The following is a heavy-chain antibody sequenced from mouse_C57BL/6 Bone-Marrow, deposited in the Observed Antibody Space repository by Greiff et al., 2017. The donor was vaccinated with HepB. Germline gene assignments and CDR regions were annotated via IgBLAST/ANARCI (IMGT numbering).Heavy chain of an antibody. V-gene: IGHV3-6*01. CDR1: GYSITSGYY. Sequence: EVKLQQSGPGLVKPSQSLSLTCSVTGYSITSGYYWNWIRQFPGNKLEWMGYISYDGSNNYNPSLKNRISITRDTSKNQFFLKLNSVTTEDTATYYCASEGYYGSSPHWYFDVWGTGTTVTVSS. D-gene: IGHD1-1*01. CDR3: ASEGYYGSSPHWYFDV. J-gene: IGHJ1*03. CDR2: ISYDGSN.